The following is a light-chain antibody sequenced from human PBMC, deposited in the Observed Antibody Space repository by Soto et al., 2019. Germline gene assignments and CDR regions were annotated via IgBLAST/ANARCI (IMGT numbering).Light chain of an antibody. CDR3: QKYNSYSSFI. CDR2: DAS. V-gene: IGKV1-5*01. CDR1: QRISSW. Sequence: DIQMTQSPSTLSASLGARVTITCRASQRISSWWAWYQQKPGKAPKVLIYDASSLESGVPSSFSGSGSGTEFTLTISSLQPDDFATYYCQKYNSYSSFIFGQGTKVDIK. J-gene: IGKJ2*01.